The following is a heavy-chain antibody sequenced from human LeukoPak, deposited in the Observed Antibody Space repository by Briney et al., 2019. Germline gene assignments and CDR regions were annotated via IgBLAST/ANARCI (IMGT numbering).Heavy chain of an antibody. Sequence: SETLSLTCAVYGGSFSGYYWSWIRQPPGKGLEWIGEINHSGSTNYNPSLKSRVAISVDTSKYQFSLKLSSVTAADTAVYYCARGEQQLVRWGQGTLVTVSS. J-gene: IGHJ4*02. CDR3: ARGEQQLVR. CDR1: GGSFSGYY. D-gene: IGHD6-13*01. V-gene: IGHV4-34*01. CDR2: INHSGST.